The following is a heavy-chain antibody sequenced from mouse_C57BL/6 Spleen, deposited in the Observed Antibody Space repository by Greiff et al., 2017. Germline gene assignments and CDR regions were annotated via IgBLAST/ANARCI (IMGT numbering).Heavy chain of an antibody. D-gene: IGHD1-1*01. V-gene: IGHV1-75*01. J-gene: IGHJ1*03. CDR2: IFPGSGST. CDR1: GYTFTDYY. CDR3: ARSGDFYYGSSYWYFDV. Sequence: VQLQQSGPELVKPGASVKISCKASGYTFTDYYINWVKQRPGQGLEWIGWIFPGSGSTYYNEKFKGKATLTVDKSSSTAYMLLSSLTSEDSAVYFCARSGDFYYGSSYWYFDVWGTGTTVTVSS.